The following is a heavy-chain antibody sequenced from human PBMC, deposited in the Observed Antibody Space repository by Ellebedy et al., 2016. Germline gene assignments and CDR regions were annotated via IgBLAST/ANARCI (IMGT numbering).Heavy chain of an antibody. V-gene: IGHV3-13*01. CDR2: IGTAGDT. CDR3: ARVRFGDTAVDY. CDR1: GITFRSYD. Sequence: GGSLRLSCAASGITFRSYDMHWVRQATGKGLEWVSAIGTAGDTYYPGSVKGRFTISRENAKNSLYLQMNSLRAEDTAVYYCARVRFGDTAVDYWGQGTLVTVSS. J-gene: IGHJ4*02. D-gene: IGHD5-18*01.